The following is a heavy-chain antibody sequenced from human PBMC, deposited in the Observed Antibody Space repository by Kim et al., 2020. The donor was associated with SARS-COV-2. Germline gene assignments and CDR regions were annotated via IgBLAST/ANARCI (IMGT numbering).Heavy chain of an antibody. D-gene: IGHD3-3*01. CDR2: INHSGST. Sequence: SETLSLTCAVYGGSFSGYYWSWIRQPPGKGLEWIGEINHSGSTNYNPSLKSRVTISVDTSKNQFSLKLSSVTAADTAVYYCASIRVHTIFGVVASSYNWFDPWGQGTRVTVSS. J-gene: IGHJ5*02. CDR1: GGSFSGYY. CDR3: ASIRVHTIFGVVASSYNWFDP. V-gene: IGHV4-34*01.